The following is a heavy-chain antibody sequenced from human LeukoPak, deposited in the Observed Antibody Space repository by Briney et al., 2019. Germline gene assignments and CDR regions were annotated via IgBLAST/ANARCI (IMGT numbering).Heavy chain of an antibody. Sequence: SETLSLTCTVSGGSISSYYWSWIRQPPGKGLEWIGYIYYSGGTNYNPSLKSRVTISVDTSKNQFSLKLSSVTAADTAVYYCARFRGDSALVGNYWGQGTLVTVSS. D-gene: IGHD5-18*01. V-gene: IGHV4-59*12. J-gene: IGHJ4*02. CDR2: IYYSGGT. CDR1: GGSISSYY. CDR3: ARFRGDSALVGNY.